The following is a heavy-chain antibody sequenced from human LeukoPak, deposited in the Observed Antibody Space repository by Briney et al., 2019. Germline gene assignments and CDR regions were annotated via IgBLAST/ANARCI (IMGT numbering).Heavy chain of an antibody. CDR3: ASTYYYDSSGQYYFDY. V-gene: IGHV4-30-2*01. Sequence: SQTLSLTCAVSGGSISSGGYSWSWIQQPPGKGLEWIGYIYHSGSTYYNPSLKSRVTISVDRSKNQFSLKLSSVTAADTAVYYCASTYYYDSSGQYYFDYWGQGTLVTVSS. D-gene: IGHD3-22*01. CDR1: GGSISSGGYS. J-gene: IGHJ4*02. CDR2: IYHSGST.